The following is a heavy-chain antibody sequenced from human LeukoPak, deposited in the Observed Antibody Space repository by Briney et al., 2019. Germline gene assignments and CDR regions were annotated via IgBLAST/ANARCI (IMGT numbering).Heavy chain of an antibody. D-gene: IGHD5-12*01. V-gene: IGHV3-15*01. CDR1: GFTFSNAW. CDR3: TTSNSGFREVDY. CDR2: IKSKTDGGTT. J-gene: IGHJ4*02. Sequence: KPGGSLRLSCAASGFTFSNAWMSWVRQAPGKGLEWVGRIKSKTDGGTTDYAAPVKGRFTISRDDSKNTLYLQMNSLKTEDTAVYYCTTSNSGFREVDYWGQGTLVTVSS.